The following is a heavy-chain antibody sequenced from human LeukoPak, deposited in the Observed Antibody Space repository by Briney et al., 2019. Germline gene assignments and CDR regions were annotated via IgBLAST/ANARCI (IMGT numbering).Heavy chain of an antibody. V-gene: IGHV4-4*07. CDR2: IHTSGTT. CDR3: ARQGTTVVTPVDY. J-gene: IGHJ4*02. Sequence: PSETLSLTCTVSGGSMSDYYWSFIRQSAGTGLEWLGRIHTSGTTWYNPSLKSRVTISVDTSKNQFSLKLSSVTAADTAVYYCARQGTTVVTPVDYWGQGTLVTVSS. CDR1: GGSMSDYY. D-gene: IGHD4-23*01.